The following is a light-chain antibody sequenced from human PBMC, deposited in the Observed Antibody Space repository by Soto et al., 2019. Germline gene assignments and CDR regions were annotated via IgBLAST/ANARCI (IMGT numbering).Light chain of an antibody. J-gene: IGKJ1*01. CDR1: QNVGNN. CDR2: GAS. CDR3: QQYGSSGT. V-gene: IGKV3-20*01. Sequence: EIVMTHSPATLSVSPGERATLSCRASQNVGNNLVWYQQKPGQAPRLLIYGASTRAAGIPDRFSGSGSGTDFTLTISRLEPEDFAVYYCQQYGSSGTFGQGTKVDI.